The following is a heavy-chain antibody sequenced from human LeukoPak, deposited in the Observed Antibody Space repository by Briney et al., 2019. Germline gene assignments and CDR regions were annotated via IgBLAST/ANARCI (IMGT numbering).Heavy chain of an antibody. CDR2: IYPGDSDT. CDR1: GYTFTIYW. Sequence: GESLTISCKGSGYTFTIYWIGCGRQMPGKVLEWMGIIYPGDSDTKYSPSFQGQVTISVDKSISTAYLQWNSLKASDTAIYYCARRSRDGYNLIDYWGQGTLVTVSS. CDR3: ARRSRDGYNLIDY. V-gene: IGHV5-51*01. D-gene: IGHD5-24*01. J-gene: IGHJ4*02.